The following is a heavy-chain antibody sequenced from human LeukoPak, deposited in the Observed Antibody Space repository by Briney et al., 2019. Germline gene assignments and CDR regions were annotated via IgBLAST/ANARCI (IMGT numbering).Heavy chain of an antibody. Sequence: MASETLSLTCTVSGYSISSGYYWGWIRQPPGKGLEWIGSIYHSGSTYYNPSLKSRVTISVDTSKNQFSLKLSSVTAADTAVYYCARAVVPAAIRNLCWFDPWGQGTLVTVSS. J-gene: IGHJ5*02. D-gene: IGHD2-2*01. V-gene: IGHV4-38-2*02. CDR1: GYSISSGYY. CDR2: IYHSGST. CDR3: ARAVVPAAIRNLCWFDP.